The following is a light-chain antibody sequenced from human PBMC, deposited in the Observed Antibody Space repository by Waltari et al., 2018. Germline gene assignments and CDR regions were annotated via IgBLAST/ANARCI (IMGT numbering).Light chain of an antibody. CDR1: QSVGND. Sequence: EIVMTQSPATLSVSPGERATLSCRASQSVGNDFAWYHQAPGQAPRLLIYGASSRATGVPARFRGSGSGTEFTLTITSLQSGDFGIYFCQQYKEWPPWTFGQGTRVDTK. CDR2: GAS. CDR3: QQYKEWPPWT. J-gene: IGKJ1*01. V-gene: IGKV3D-15*01.